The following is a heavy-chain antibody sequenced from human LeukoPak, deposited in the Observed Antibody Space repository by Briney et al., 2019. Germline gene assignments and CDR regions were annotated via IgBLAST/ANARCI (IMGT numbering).Heavy chain of an antibody. CDR2: IYDSGNT. D-gene: IGHD6-19*01. CDR3: ARETKLMGYSRGLGFNY. CDR1: GGSISSWY. V-gene: IGHV4-59*01. Sequence: PSETLSLTCTVSGGSISSWYWSWIRQPPGKGLEWIGYIYDSGNTNYNPSLKTRVTISVDTSKNQLSLNLSSVTAADTAVYYCARETKLMGYSRGLGFNYWGQGTLVTVSS. J-gene: IGHJ4*02.